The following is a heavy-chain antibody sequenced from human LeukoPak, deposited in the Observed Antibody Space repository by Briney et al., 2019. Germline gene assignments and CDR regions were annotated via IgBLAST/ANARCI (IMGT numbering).Heavy chain of an antibody. D-gene: IGHD3-10*01. CDR1: GFTFSSYA. CDR2: ISYDGSNK. CDR3: ATAYYYATAD. J-gene: IGHJ4*02. V-gene: IGHV3-30-3*01. Sequence: GGSLRLSCAASGFTFSSYAMHWVRQAPGKGLEWVAVISYDGSNKYYADSVKGRFTISRDNPRNSLYLQMNSLSAEDTAVYYCATAYYYATADWGQGTLVTVSS.